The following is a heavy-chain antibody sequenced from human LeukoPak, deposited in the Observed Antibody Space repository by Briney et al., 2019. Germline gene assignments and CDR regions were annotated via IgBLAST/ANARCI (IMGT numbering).Heavy chain of an antibody. CDR3: ARAAAAPYDAFDI. Sequence: GGSLRLSCAASGFTFSTYWMHWVRQAPGKGLVWVSRINSDGSSTSYADSVKGRFTISRDNSKNTLYLQMNSLRAEDTAVYYCARAAAAPYDAFDIWGQGTMVTVSS. D-gene: IGHD6-13*01. V-gene: IGHV3-74*01. CDR2: INSDGSST. CDR1: GFTFSTYW. J-gene: IGHJ3*02.